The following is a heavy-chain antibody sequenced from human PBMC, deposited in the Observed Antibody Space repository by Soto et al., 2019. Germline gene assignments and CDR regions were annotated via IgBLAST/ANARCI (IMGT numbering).Heavy chain of an antibody. CDR3: ESSLDIGAMGNWFEP. CDR2: IYYSGST. V-gene: IGHV4-59*01. J-gene: IGHJ5*02. Sequence: SETLSLTCTVSGGSISSYYWSWIRQPPGKGLEWIGYIYYSGSTNYNPSLKSRVTISVDTSKNQFSLKLSSVTAADTAVYYCESSLDIGAMGNWFEPWGQGTLVTVSS. D-gene: IGHD5-18*01. CDR1: GGSISSYY.